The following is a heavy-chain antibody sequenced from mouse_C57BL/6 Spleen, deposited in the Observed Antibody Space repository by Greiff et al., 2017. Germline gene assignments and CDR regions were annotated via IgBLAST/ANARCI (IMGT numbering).Heavy chain of an antibody. CDR1: GYAFSSYW. J-gene: IGHJ2*01. Sequence: QVQLQQSGAELVKPGASVKISCKASGYAFSSYWMNWVKQRPGKGLEWIGQIYPGDGDTNYNGKFKGKATLTADKSSSTAYMQLSSLTSEDSAVYFCARSGYYYGSSYDYWGQGTTLTVSS. CDR2: IYPGDGDT. CDR3: ARSGYYYGSSYDY. D-gene: IGHD1-1*01. V-gene: IGHV1-80*01.